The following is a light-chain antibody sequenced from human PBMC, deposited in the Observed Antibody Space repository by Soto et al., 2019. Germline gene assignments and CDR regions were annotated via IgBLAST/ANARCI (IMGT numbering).Light chain of an antibody. CDR3: QQYNSYLRT. J-gene: IGKJ1*01. Sequence: EVLMTQSPATLSVCPGDRATLSCRASQSINSNLAWYQQKPGQAPRLLIYGASSRATGIPDRFSGSGSGTDFTLTISSLQPDDFATYYCQQYNSYLRTFGQGTKVDIK. CDR1: QSINSN. CDR2: GAS. V-gene: IGKV3D-15*01.